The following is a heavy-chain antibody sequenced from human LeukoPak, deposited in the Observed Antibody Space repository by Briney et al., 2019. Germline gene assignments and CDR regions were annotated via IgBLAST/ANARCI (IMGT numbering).Heavy chain of an antibody. CDR2: ISSSSDYI. D-gene: IGHD5-24*01. Sequence: GGSLRLSCAASGFTFSSYSMNWVRQAPGKGLEWVSSISSSSDYIYFADSVKGRFTISRDNAKNTLYLQMNSLRAEDTAVYYCASEGDGYNFWYWGQGTLVTVSS. CDR3: ASEGDGYNFWY. J-gene: IGHJ4*02. CDR1: GFTFSSYS. V-gene: IGHV3-21*01.